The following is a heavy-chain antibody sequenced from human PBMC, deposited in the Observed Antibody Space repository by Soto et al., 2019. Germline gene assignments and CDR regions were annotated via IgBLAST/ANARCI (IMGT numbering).Heavy chain of an antibody. CDR2: IKQDGSEK. CDR3: AXDRRDRDAWHYYYGMDV. D-gene: IGHD2-15*01. Sequence: GGSLRLSCAASGFTFSSYWMSWVRQAPGKGLEWVANIKQDGSEKYYVDSVKGRFTISRDNAKNSLYLQMNSLRAEDTAVYYCAXDRRDRDAWHYYYGMDVWGQGTTVTVSS. V-gene: IGHV3-7*03. J-gene: IGHJ6*02. CDR1: GFTFSSYW.